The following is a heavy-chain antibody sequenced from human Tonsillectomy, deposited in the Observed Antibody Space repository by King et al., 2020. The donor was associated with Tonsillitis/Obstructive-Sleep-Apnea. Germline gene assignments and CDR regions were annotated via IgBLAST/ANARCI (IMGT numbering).Heavy chain of an antibody. Sequence: VQLVQSGGGLVQPGGSLRLSCAASGFTFSSYAMSWVRQAPGKGLEWVSVISVSGGSTYSADSVKGRVTSYRDNSKNTLYLQMNSLRAEDTAVYYCAKPTGGVYYYYMDVWGKGTTVTVSS. J-gene: IGHJ6*03. V-gene: IGHV3-23*04. D-gene: IGHD1-14*01. CDR2: ISVSGGST. CDR3: AKPTGGVYYYYMDV. CDR1: GFTFSSYA.